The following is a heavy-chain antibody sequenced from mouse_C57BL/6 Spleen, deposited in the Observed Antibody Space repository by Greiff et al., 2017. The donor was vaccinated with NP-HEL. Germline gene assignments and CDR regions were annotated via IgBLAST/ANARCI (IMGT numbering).Heavy chain of an antibody. V-gene: IGHV5-17*01. CDR1: GFTFSDYG. CDR3: AKGTYGNYGMDY. J-gene: IGHJ4*01. D-gene: IGHD2-1*01. Sequence: EVKLEESGGGLVKPGGSLKLSCAASGFTFSDYGMHWVRQAPEKGLEWVAYISSGSSTIYYADTVKGRFTISRDNAKNTLFLQMTSLRSEDTAMYYCAKGTYGNYGMDYWGQGTSVTVSS. CDR2: ISSGSSTI.